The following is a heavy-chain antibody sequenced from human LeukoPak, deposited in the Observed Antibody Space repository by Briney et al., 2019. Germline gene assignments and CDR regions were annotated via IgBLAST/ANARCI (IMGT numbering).Heavy chain of an antibody. CDR3: ARDMYYGSGRFDY. CDR2: VSGDGGTT. D-gene: IGHD3-10*01. J-gene: IGHJ4*02. V-gene: IGHV3-74*03. Sequence: GGSLRLSCAASGFTFSSSWMHWVRQAPGKGLVWISRVSGDGGTTAYADSVKGRFAISRDNAKNSLYLQMNSLRAEDTAVYCCARDMYYGSGRFDYWGQGTLVTVSS. CDR1: GFTFSSSW.